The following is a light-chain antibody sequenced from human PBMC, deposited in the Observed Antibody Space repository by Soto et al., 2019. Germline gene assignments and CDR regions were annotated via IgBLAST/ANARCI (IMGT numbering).Light chain of an antibody. CDR2: AAS. V-gene: IGKV1-39*01. CDR3: QQSYNTPRT. J-gene: IGKJ1*01. CDR1: QTIGNY. Sequence: DIEMTQAPSSLPASVGDRVTITCRASQTIGNYLNWYQQRPGKAPNLLISAASTLQSGVPSRFSGSGSGTDFPLTITSLQPEDFATYYCQQSYNTPRTFGQGTKVDIK.